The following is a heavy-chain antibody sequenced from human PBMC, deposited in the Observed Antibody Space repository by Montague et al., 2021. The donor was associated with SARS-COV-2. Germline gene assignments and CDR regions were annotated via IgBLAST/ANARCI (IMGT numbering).Heavy chain of an antibody. CDR2: VSGGVGNT. V-gene: IGHV3-23*01. D-gene: IGHD3-10*01. CDR1: GFTFSAYA. CDR3: AKGMDRMVQGIIIWKNGDYFDY. Sequence: SLRLSCAASGFTFSAYAMNWVRQAPGRGLEWVAGVSGGVGNTYYADSVKGRFTISRGNSKKALYLQLNTLRPEDTAVYYCAKGMDRMVQGIIIWKNGDYFDYWGQGTLVAVSS. J-gene: IGHJ4*02.